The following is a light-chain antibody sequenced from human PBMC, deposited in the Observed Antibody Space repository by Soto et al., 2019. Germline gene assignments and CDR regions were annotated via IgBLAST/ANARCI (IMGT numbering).Light chain of an antibody. CDR2: SNN. V-gene: IGLV1-44*01. CDR3: AAWDDSLNGYVL. Sequence: QSVLTQPPSASGTPGQRVTISCSGSNSNIGSNTVNWYQHLPGTAPKLLIYSNNQRPSGVPERFSGSKSGTSASLAISGLQSEDEADYYSAAWDDSLNGYVLFGGGTKLTVL. CDR1: NSNIGSNT. J-gene: IGLJ2*01.